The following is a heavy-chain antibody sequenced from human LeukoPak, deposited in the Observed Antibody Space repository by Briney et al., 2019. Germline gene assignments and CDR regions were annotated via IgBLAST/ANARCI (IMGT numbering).Heavy chain of an antibody. V-gene: IGHV3-9*01. D-gene: IGHD5-18*01. J-gene: IGHJ4*02. CDR1: GFPFDDYA. Sequence: GRSLRLSCAASGFPFDDYAMHWVRQAPGKGLEWVSGINWNSAGITYADSVKGRFTISRDNAKNSLYLQMNSLRAEDTALYYCTRDYRAYSYGVFDYWGQGTLVSVSS. CDR2: INWNSAGI. CDR3: TRDYRAYSYGVFDY.